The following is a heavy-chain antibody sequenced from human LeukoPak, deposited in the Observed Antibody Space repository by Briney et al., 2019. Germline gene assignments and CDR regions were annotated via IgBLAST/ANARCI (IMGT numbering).Heavy chain of an antibody. J-gene: IGHJ4*02. CDR1: GFNFNTYS. Sequence: GGSLRLSCAASGFNFNTYSMNWVRQAPGRGLEWVSSISDTSSYIYYADSVKGRFTISRDNANNSLYLQMNSLRAEDTAVYYCARDTGYWGQGTLVTVSS. CDR3: ARDTGY. CDR2: ISDTSSYI. V-gene: IGHV3-21*01. D-gene: IGHD2-8*02.